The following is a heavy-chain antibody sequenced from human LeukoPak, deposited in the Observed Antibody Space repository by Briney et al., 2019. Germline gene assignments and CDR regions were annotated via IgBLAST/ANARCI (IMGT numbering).Heavy chain of an antibody. V-gene: IGHV3-30-3*01. CDR1: GFTFSSYA. CDR2: ISYDGSNK. CDR3: ARDRSPWGRSGWYTIDY. Sequence: TGGSLRLSCAASGFTFSSYAMHWVRQAPGKGLEWVAVISYDGSNKYYADSVKGRFTISRDNSKNTLYLQMNSLRAEDTAVYYCARDRSPWGRSGWYTIDYWGQGTLVTVSS. J-gene: IGHJ4*02. D-gene: IGHD6-19*01.